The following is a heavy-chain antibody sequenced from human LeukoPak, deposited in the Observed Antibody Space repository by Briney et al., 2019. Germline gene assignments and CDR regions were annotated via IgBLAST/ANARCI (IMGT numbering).Heavy chain of an antibody. V-gene: IGHV4-59*01. CDR1: GGSISSYY. CDR2: IYYSGST. D-gene: IGHD3-16*01. Sequence: PSETLSLTCTVSGGSISSYYWSWIRQPPGKGVEWIGYIYYSGSTNYNPSLKSRVTISVDTSKNQFSLKLSSVTAADTAVYYCARMGARDPYYLGYWGQGTLVTVSS. CDR3: ARMGARDPYYLGY. J-gene: IGHJ4*02.